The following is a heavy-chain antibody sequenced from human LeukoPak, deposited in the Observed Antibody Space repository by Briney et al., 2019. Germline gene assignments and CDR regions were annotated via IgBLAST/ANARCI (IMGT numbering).Heavy chain of an antibody. CDR2: IYYSGST. D-gene: IGHD5-12*01. V-gene: IGHV4-31*03. Sequence: TSETLSLTCTVSGGSISSGGYYWSWIRQHPGKGLEWIGYIYYSGSTYYNPSLESRVTISVDTSKNQFSLKLSSVTAADTAVYYCARAGGQWLRALDYWGQGTLVTVSS. CDR1: GGSISSGGYY. CDR3: ARAGGQWLRALDY. J-gene: IGHJ4*02.